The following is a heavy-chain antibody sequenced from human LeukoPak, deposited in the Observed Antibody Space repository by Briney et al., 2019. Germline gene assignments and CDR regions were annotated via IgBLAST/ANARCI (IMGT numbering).Heavy chain of an antibody. CDR2: ISPSGGIT. Sequence: PGGSLRLSCAASGFTFSSHGMNWVRQAPGKGLEWVSGISPSGGITYYTDSVKGRFTISRDNSKNTLYLQMNSLRAEDTAVYYCAKDWYSFTVVTPFSHWGQGTLVTVSS. D-gene: IGHD4-23*01. CDR1: GFTFSSHG. J-gene: IGHJ4*02. CDR3: AKDWYSFTVVTPFSH. V-gene: IGHV3-23*01.